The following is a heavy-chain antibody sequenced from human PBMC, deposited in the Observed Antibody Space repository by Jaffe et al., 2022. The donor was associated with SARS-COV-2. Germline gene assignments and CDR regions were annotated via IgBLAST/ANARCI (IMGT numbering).Heavy chain of an antibody. CDR2: IKEDGSYK. CDR3: ATYYCSGGSCYSLHTYYHGWGV. J-gene: IGHJ6*02. V-gene: IGHV3-7*03. CDR1: GFTFRSYW. Sequence: EVQLAQSGGGLVQPGGSLRLSCAASGFTFRSYWMSWVRQAPGKGLEWVANIKEDGSYKYYLDSVKGRFTISRDNAMNSLFLQMSSLRAEDTAVYYCATYYCSGGSCYSLHTYYHGWGVWGQGTTVTVSS. D-gene: IGHD2-15*01.